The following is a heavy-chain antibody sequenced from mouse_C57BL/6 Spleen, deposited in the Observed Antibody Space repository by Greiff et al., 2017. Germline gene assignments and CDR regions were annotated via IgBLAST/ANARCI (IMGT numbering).Heavy chain of an antibody. Sequence: EVQLVESGAGLVKPGGSLKLSCAASGFTFSSYAMSWVRQTPEKRLEWVAYISSGGDYIYYADTVKGRFTISRDNARNTLYLQMSSLKSEDTAMYYCTRVTTVVAYYFDYWGQGTTLTVSS. CDR2: ISSGGDYI. CDR3: TRVTTVVAYYFDY. V-gene: IGHV5-9-1*02. D-gene: IGHD1-1*01. CDR1: GFTFSSYA. J-gene: IGHJ2*01.